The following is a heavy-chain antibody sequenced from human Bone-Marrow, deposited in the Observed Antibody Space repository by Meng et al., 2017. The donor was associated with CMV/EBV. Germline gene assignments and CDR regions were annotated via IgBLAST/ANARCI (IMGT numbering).Heavy chain of an antibody. V-gene: IGHV3-7*01. CDR1: GFTFNSYS. J-gene: IGHJ4*02. CDR2: IKEDGSEQ. CDR3: VTVRYDAKGSTYYRSFVY. Sequence: GESLKISCEASGFTFNSYSMNWVRQAPGKGLEWVANIKEDGSEQHYVESVKGRFTISRDNAKKSLYLQMNSLRAEDTAVYYCVTVRYDAKGSTYYRSFVYWGQGNLVHVSS. D-gene: IGHD4/OR15-4a*01.